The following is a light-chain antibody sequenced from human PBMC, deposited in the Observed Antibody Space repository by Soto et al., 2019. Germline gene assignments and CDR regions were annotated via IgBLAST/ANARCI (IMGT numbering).Light chain of an antibody. J-gene: IGKJ5*01. V-gene: IGKV1-33*01. CDR3: QQYENLPT. CDR1: QNINNY. CDR2: DAS. Sequence: DIHMTQSPSSLSASVGDRVAITCQASQNINNYLNWYQQKPGRAPKLLIYDASNLEAGVPSRLRGSGSGTDFTFPIRRLQPEDIATYYCQQYENLPTFGQGTRLEIK.